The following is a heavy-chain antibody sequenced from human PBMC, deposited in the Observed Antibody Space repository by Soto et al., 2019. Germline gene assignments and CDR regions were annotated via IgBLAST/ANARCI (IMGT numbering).Heavy chain of an antibody. CDR2: ISSNGGST. J-gene: IGHJ4*02. CDR3: VKGPRQQLVPLQFDY. CDR1: GFTFSSYA. V-gene: IGHV3-64D*06. Sequence: PGGSLRLSCSASGFTFSSYAMHWVRQAPGKGLEYVSAISSNGGSTYYADSVKGRFTISRDNSKNTLYLQMSSLRAEDTAVYYCVKGPRQQLVPLQFDYWGPGTLVTVSS. D-gene: IGHD6-13*01.